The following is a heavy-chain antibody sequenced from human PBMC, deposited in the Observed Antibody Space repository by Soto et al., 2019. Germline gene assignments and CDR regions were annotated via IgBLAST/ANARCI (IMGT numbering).Heavy chain of an antibody. CDR3: ARGEWALPPPV. CDR1: GFTFSSYA. CDR2: ISYDGSNK. J-gene: IGHJ4*02. Sequence: QVQLVESGGGVVQPGRSMRLSCAASGFTFSSYAMHWVRQAPGKGLEWVAVISYDGSNKYYADSVKGRFTISRDNSKHARYLRMSSVSDEDTAVYYCARGEWALPPPVWGQGSLVAVSS. D-gene: IGHD1-26*01. V-gene: IGHV3-30-3*01.